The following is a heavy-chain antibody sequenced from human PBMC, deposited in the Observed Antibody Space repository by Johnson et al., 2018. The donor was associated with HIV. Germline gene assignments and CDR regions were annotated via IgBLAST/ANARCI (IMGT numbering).Heavy chain of an antibody. CDR3: ASSFTANI. CDR2: INSDGSST. CDR1: GFTVSSNY. Sequence: VQLVESGGGLVQPGGSLRLSCAASGFTVSSNYMSWVRQAPGKGLEWVSRINSDGSSTTYADSVKGRFTISRDNAKNTLYLQMNSLRVEDTAVYYCASSFTANIWGQGTMVSVSS. D-gene: IGHD5-18*01. V-gene: IGHV3-74*02. J-gene: IGHJ3*02.